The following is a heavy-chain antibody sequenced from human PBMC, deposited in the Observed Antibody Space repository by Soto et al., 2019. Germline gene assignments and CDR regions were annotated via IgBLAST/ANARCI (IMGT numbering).Heavy chain of an antibody. D-gene: IGHD2-2*01. J-gene: IGHJ5*02. CDR2: IYYSGST. Sequence: SETLSLTCTVSGGSISSGGYYWSWIRQHPGKGLEWIGYIYYSGSTYYNPSLKSRVTISVDTSKNQFSLKLSSVTAADTAVYYCARISKGSVPAASMDPWGQGTLVTVSS. CDR3: ARISKGSVPAASMDP. V-gene: IGHV4-31*03. CDR1: GGSISSGGYY.